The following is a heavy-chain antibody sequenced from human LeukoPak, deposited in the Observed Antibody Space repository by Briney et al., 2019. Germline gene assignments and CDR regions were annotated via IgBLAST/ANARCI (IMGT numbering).Heavy chain of an antibody. V-gene: IGHV5-51*01. CDR3: ATTINGYSYAYGR. Sequence: PGESLKISCKGSGYDFTDYWIAWVRQMPGKGLEWLGIIYPGDSDTTYSPSFQGHVTISVDKSISTAYLQWRSLRASDTAMYYCATTINGYSYAYGRWGQGTLVTVSS. J-gene: IGHJ4*02. CDR2: IYPGDSDT. CDR1: GYDFTDYW. D-gene: IGHD3-16*01.